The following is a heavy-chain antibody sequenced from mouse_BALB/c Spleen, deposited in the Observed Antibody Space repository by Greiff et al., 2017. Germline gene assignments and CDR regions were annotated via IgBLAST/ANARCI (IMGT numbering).Heavy chain of an antibody. CDR1: GYSITSGYY. V-gene: IGHV3-6*02. J-gene: IGHJ2*01. D-gene: IGHD1-2*01. Sequence: DVHLVESGPGLVKPSQSLSLTCSVTGYSITSGYYWNWIRQFPGNKLEWMGYISYDGSNNYNPSLKNRISITRDTSKNQFFLKLNSVTTEDTATYYCARDHYYGYWGQGTTLTVSS. CDR2: ISYDGSN. CDR3: ARDHYYGY.